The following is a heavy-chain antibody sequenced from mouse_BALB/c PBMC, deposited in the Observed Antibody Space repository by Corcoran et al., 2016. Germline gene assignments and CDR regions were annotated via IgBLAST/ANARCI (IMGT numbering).Heavy chain of an antibody. CDR2: INTYTGAP. J-gene: IGHJ4*01. Sequence: QIQLVQSGPELQKPGETVKNSCKASGYTFTNYGMNWVKQAPGKGLKWMGWINTYTGAPTSADDFKGRFAFSLETSASTAYLQINNLKNEDMATYFCAREPYAMDYWGQGTSVTVSS. CDR1: GYTFTNYG. V-gene: IGHV9-1*02. CDR3: AREPYAMDY.